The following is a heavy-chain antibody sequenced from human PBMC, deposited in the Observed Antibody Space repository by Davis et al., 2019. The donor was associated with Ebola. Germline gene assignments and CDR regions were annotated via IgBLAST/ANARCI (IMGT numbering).Heavy chain of an antibody. D-gene: IGHD3-10*01. CDR3: ARDVGVEFDH. Sequence: GESLKISCAASGLSIHMYWMTWVRQAPGKGLEWVANIKEDGSVKYYVDSVKGRFTISSDNAKNSLFLQMNSLRAEDTAVYYCARDVGVEFDHWGQGTLVTVSS. CDR1: GLSIHMYW. J-gene: IGHJ5*02. V-gene: IGHV3-7*03. CDR2: IKEDGSVK.